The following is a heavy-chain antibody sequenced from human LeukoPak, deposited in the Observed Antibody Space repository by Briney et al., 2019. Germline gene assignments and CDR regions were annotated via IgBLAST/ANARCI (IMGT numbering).Heavy chain of an antibody. J-gene: IGHJ3*02. CDR2: IYPGDSDT. CDR3: ARHPFYYYGSGSSPSDDAFDI. D-gene: IGHD3-10*01. Sequence: GESLKISCKGSGYSFTSYWIGWVRQMPGKGLEWMGIIYPGDSDTRYSPSFQGQVTISADKSISTAYLQWSSLKASDTAMYYCARHPFYYYGSGSSPSDDAFDIWGQGTMVTVSS. V-gene: IGHV5-51*01. CDR1: GYSFTSYW.